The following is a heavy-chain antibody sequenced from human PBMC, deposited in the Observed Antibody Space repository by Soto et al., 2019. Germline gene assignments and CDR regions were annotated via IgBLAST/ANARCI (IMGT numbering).Heavy chain of an antibody. D-gene: IGHD3-3*01. CDR3: AKGSLRFLEWLLDSVDY. V-gene: IGHV3-23*01. Sequence: GGSLRLSCAASGFTFSSYAMSWVRQAPGKGLEWVSAISGSGGSTYYAGSVKGRFTISRDNSKNTLYLQMNSLRAEDTAVYYCAKGSLRFLEWLLDSVDYWGQGTLVTVSS. CDR2: ISGSGGST. CDR1: GFTFSSYA. J-gene: IGHJ4*02.